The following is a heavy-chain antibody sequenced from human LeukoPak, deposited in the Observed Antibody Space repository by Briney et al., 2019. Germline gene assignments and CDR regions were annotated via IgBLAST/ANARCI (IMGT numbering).Heavy chain of an antibody. Sequence: PGESLRLSCTASGYTFSTYPMTWVRQAPGQGLEWGSAISGNSVTIYYADSVKGRFTISRDNSKNTLYLQMYSLRAEDTAVYYCAKILSGTYSFDLWGQGTLVTVSS. CDR3: AKILSGTYSFDL. CDR1: GYTFSTYP. J-gene: IGHJ4*02. D-gene: IGHD1-26*01. V-gene: IGHV3-23*01. CDR2: ISGNSVTI.